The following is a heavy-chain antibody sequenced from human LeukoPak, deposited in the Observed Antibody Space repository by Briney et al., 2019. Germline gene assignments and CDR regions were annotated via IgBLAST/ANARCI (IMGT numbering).Heavy chain of an antibody. Sequence: PGGSLRLSCAASGFTLSNAWMSWVRQAPGKGLEWVGRIKSKTDGGTTDYAAPVKGRFTISRDDSGNTLYLQMDSLKTEDTAVYYCTRDLSRGYYGSGSLDFDYWGQGTLVTVSS. D-gene: IGHD3-10*01. CDR2: IKSKTDGGTT. CDR3: TRDLSRGYYGSGSLDFDY. J-gene: IGHJ4*02. CDR1: GFTLSNAW. V-gene: IGHV3-15*01.